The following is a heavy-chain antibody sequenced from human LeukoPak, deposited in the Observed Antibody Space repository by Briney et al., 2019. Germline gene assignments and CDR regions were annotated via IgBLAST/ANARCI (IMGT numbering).Heavy chain of an antibody. J-gene: IGHJ3*02. V-gene: IGHV4-39*01. CDR1: GGSISSSSYS. CDR3: ARLRTGVDAFDI. CDR2: IYYSGST. D-gene: IGHD3-10*01. Sequence: SETLSLTCTVSGGSISSSSYSWGWIREPPGKGLEWIGSIYYSGSTYYNPSLKSRVTISVDTSKNQFSLKLSSVTAADTAVYYCARLRTGVDAFDIWGQGTMVTVSS.